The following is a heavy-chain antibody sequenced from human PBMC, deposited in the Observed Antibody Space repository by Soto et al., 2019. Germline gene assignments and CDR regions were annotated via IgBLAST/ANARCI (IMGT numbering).Heavy chain of an antibody. CDR1: SAPGSSSTYT. Sequence: SETLSLTCTVSSAPGSSSTYTWGWIRQPPGKGLEWIGYIYYTGSTYYNPSLTSRVTISVNPSKNQFSLTLTSVTAADTATYYCARVTMVRGVMADYWGQGTLVTVSS. V-gene: IGHV4-30-4*08. CDR2: IYYTGST. D-gene: IGHD3-10*01. CDR3: ARVTMVRGVMADY. J-gene: IGHJ4*02.